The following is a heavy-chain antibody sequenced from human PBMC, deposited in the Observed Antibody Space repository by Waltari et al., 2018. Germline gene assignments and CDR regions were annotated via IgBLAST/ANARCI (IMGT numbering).Heavy chain of an antibody. Sequence: EVQLVGSGGGLVKPGGSLRVSCARSGFTFGSDPRDWVRQTPGEGLEWVSSISSGSSYVYYADSVKGRFTISRDNAKNSLYLQMNSLRAEDTAVYYCAREWGVMVGTAGFYFDYWGQGTLVTVSS. CDR3: AREWGVMVGTAGFYFDY. D-gene: IGHD2-15*01. CDR1: GFTFGSDP. V-gene: IGHV3-21*01. CDR2: ISSGSSYV. J-gene: IGHJ4*02.